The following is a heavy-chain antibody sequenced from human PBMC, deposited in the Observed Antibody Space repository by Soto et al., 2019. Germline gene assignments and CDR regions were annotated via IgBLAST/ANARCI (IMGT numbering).Heavy chain of an antibody. Sequence: QVQLQESGPGLVKPSGTLSVTCAVSGGSISSSNWWNWVRQPPGKGLVWIGEIYHSGSTNYNPSLRRRVTISLDKSKNQFSLRVKSVTAADTAEYYCARAWPSVDSYGSGVMDVWGQGTTVTVSS. CDR1: GGSISSSNW. V-gene: IGHV4-4*02. D-gene: IGHD5-18*01. CDR2: IYHSGST. CDR3: ARAWPSVDSYGSGVMDV. J-gene: IGHJ6*02.